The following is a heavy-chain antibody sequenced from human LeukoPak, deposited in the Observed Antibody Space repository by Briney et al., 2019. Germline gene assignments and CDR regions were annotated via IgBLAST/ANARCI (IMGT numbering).Heavy chain of an antibody. Sequence: QSGGSLRLSCAASGFTFSSYGMHWVRQAPGKGLEWVAVIWYDGSNKYYADSVKGRFTISRDNSKNTLYLQMNSLRAEDTAVYYCARGGSAYYDFWSGYYHDLTPFDYWGQGTLVTVSS. CDR2: IWYDGSNK. D-gene: IGHD3-3*01. J-gene: IGHJ4*02. CDR3: ARGGSAYYDFWSGYYHDLTPFDY. V-gene: IGHV3-33*01. CDR1: GFTFSSYG.